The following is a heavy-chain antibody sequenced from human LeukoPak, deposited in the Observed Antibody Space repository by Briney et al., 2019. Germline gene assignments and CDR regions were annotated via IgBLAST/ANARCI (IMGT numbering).Heavy chain of an antibody. D-gene: IGHD5-18*01. V-gene: IGHV4-39*01. J-gene: IGHJ4*02. CDR3: ARLGIQLWPFDY. CDR1: GGSISSSSYY. CDR2: IYYSGST. Sequence: SETLSLTCTVSGGSISSSSYYWGWIRLPPGKGLEWIGSIYYSGSTYYNPSLKSRVTISVDTSKNQFSLKLSSVTAADTAVYYCARLGIQLWPFDYWGQGTLVTVSS.